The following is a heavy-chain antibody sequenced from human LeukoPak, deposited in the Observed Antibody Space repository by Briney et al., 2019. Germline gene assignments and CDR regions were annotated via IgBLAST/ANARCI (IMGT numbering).Heavy chain of an antibody. V-gene: IGHV4-59*01. Sequence: KPSETLSLTCSVSGSSMSSYYWSWIRQPPGKGLEWIGCMYYSGSTNYNPSLKSRVTISVDTSKNQFSLKLTSVTAADTAVYYCARGRIGGANWGQGTLVTVSS. D-gene: IGHD4-23*01. CDR2: MYYSGST. J-gene: IGHJ4*02. CDR1: GSSMSSYY. CDR3: ARGRIGGAN.